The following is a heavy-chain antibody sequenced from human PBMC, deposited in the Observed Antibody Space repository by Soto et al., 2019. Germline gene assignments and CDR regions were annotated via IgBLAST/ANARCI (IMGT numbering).Heavy chain of an antibody. Sequence: PGGSLRLSCAASGFTFSSYAMSWVRQAPGKGLEWVSSISGSGGSTYYADSVKGRFTISRDNSKNTVYLQMNSLRAEDTAVYYCEDIFKWRFFDYWGQGNLVTVSS. J-gene: IGHJ4*02. CDR1: GFTFSSYA. D-gene: IGHD2-8*01. V-gene: IGHV3-23*01. CDR3: EDIFKWRFFDY. CDR2: ISGSGGST.